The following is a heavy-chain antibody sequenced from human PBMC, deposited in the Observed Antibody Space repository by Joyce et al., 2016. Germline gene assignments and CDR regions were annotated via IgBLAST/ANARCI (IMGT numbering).Heavy chain of an antibody. V-gene: IGHV3-7*01. J-gene: IGHJ4*02. D-gene: IGHD5-12*01. CDR3: ARATLAGCDR. CDR2: IKQDGLEK. CDR1: GFTFGSYW. Sequence: EVQLVESGGGLVQPGGSLRLSCAASGFTFGSYWMTWVRQPPGKGLEWVANIKQDGLEKYYVDSVKGRFTISRDNAENSLFLQGNSLRIEDTAVYYCARATLAGCDRWGQGTLVTVSS.